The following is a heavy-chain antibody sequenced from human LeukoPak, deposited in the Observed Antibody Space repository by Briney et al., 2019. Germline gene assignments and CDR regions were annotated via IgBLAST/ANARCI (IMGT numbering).Heavy chain of an antibody. V-gene: IGHV4-34*01. CDR2: IDHSGST. J-gene: IGHJ5*02. CDR1: GGSFSGFY. Sequence: SETLSLTCAVYGGSFSGFYWNWIRQPPGKGLEWIGEIDHSGSTNYNPSLKSRVTISVDRANNQFSLKLSSVTAADTAIYYCARDGRSGYEDLWGPGTLVTVSS. CDR3: ARDGRSGYEDL. D-gene: IGHD5-12*01.